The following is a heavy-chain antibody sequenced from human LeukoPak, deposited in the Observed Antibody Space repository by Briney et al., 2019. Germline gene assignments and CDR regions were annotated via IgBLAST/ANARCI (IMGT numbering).Heavy chain of an antibody. CDR1: GYRFTDHW. CDR2: INPVDSET. J-gene: IGHJ4*02. D-gene: IGHD2-2*01. CDR3: ARQGSSTTSWQTIDY. V-gene: IGHV5-51*01. Sequence: KSGESLKISCKGSGYRFTDHWIAWVRQMPGKGLECMGIINPVDSETRYSPSFQGQVTISVDKSITTASLQWSSLRASDTAMYYCARQGSSTTSWQTIDYWGQGTLVSVPS.